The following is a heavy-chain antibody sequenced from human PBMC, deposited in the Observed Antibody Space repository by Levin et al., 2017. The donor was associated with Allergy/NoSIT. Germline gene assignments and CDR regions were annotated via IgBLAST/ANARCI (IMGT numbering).Heavy chain of an antibody. CDR2: ISAYHGNT. V-gene: IGHV1-18*01. CDR3: ARDRGYYGSGYGMDV. CDR1: GYTLTTYG. Sequence: ASVKVSCKASGYTLTTYGIIWVRQAPGQGLEWMGWISAYHGNTNYAQKLQGRVTMTTDTSTSTAHMELRSLRSDDTAVYYCARDRGYYGSGYGMDVWGQGTTVTVSS. J-gene: IGHJ6*02. D-gene: IGHD3-10*01.